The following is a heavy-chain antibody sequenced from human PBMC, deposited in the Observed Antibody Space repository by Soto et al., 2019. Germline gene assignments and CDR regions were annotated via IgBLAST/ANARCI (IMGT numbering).Heavy chain of an antibody. V-gene: IGHV3-23*01. Sequence: GVLRLSCAASGFTISSYAMSWVRQAPGKGLEWVSAISDRGATTHYADSVKGRFTIFRDTSKNTLYLQMNTLRAEDTAVYYCAKDKPGTTSFDYWGRGTLVTVSS. CDR1: GFTISSYA. CDR3: AKDKPGTTSFDY. J-gene: IGHJ4*02. CDR2: ISDRGATT. D-gene: IGHD1-1*01.